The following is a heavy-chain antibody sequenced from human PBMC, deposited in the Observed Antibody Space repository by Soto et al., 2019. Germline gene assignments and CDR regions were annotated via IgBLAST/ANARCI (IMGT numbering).Heavy chain of an antibody. Sequence: ASVKVSCKASGSTFTSYGISWVRQAPGQGLEWMGWISAYNGNTNYAQKLQGRVTMTTDTSTSTAYMELRSLRSEDTAVYYCARDRGTVVTPTKDHGMDVWGQGTTVTVSS. J-gene: IGHJ6*02. CDR2: ISAYNGNT. CDR1: GSTFTSYG. CDR3: ARDRGTVVTPTKDHGMDV. D-gene: IGHD2-15*01. V-gene: IGHV1-18*04.